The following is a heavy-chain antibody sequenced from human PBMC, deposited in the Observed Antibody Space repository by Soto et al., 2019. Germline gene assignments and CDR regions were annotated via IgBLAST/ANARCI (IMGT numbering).Heavy chain of an antibody. CDR2: ISSSSSYI. D-gene: IGHD2-2*01. CDR1: GFTFSSYS. CDR3: ASFDQLVPAASWFDP. J-gene: IGHJ5*02. V-gene: IGHV3-21*01. Sequence: EVQLVESGGGLVKPGGSLRLSCAASGFTFSSYSMNWVRQAPGKGLEWVSSISSSSSYIYYADSVKGRFTISRDNAKNSLYLQMNSLRAEDTAVYYCASFDQLVPAASWFDPWGQGTLVTVSS.